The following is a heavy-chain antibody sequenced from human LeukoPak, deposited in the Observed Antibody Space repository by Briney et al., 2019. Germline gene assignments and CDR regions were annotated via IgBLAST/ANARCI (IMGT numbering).Heavy chain of an antibody. V-gene: IGHV3-9*03. CDR3: AKGRGITIFGVVIH. D-gene: IGHD3-3*01. J-gene: IGHJ4*02. CDR1: GFTFDDYA. Sequence: GRSLRLSCAASGFTFDDYAMHWVRQAPEKGLEWVSGISWNSGSIGYADSVKGRFTNSRDNAKNSLYLQMNSLRAEDMALYYCAKGRGITIFGVVIHWGQGTLVTVSS. CDR2: ISWNSGSI.